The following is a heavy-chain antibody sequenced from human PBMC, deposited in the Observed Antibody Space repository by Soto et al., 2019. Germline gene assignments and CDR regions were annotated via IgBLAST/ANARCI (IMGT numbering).Heavy chain of an antibody. J-gene: IGHJ3*02. CDR3: ARAVVKDAFDI. D-gene: IGHD2-2*01. Sequence: ASVKVSCKASGHTFTSYDINWVQQATGQGLEWMGWMNPNSGNTGYAQKFQGRVTMTRNTSISTAYMEMSSLRSEDTAVYYCARAVVKDAFDIWGQGTMVTVSS. CDR1: GHTFTSYD. V-gene: IGHV1-8*01. CDR2: MNPNSGNT.